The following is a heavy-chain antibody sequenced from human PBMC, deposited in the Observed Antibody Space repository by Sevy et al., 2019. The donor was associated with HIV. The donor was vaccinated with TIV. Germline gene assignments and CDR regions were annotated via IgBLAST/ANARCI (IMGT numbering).Heavy chain of an antibody. CDR2: LSFGCGEI. Sequence: GGSLRLSCADSGFTFSKYSMSWVRQPPGKGLEWVSTLSFGCGEINYADSVKGRFTISRDNSKSSVYLQMNNLGPEDKAVYYWARGGFTKPQDLWGPGTLVTVSS. D-gene: IGHD2-8*01. J-gene: IGHJ4*02. CDR1: GFTFSKYS. V-gene: IGHV3-23*01. CDR3: ARGGFTKPQDL.